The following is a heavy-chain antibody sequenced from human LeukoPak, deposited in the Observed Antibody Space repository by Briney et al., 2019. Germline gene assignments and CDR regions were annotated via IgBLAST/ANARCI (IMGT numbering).Heavy chain of an antibody. CDR2: IYYRGTT. CDR1: GGSITSSDYY. D-gene: IGHD2-2*01. Sequence: SETLSLTCTVSGGSITSSDYYWGWIRQPPGKGLEWIGSIYYRGTTYYNPSLTSRVTISVDTSKNQFSLKLNFVTAADTAVYYCARVSYQEGVDYWGQGTLVTVSS. CDR3: ARVSYQEGVDY. J-gene: IGHJ4*02. V-gene: IGHV4-39*07.